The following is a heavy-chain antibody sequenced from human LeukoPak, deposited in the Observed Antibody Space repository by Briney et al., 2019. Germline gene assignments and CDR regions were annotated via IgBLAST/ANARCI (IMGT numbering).Heavy chain of an antibody. Sequence: QSGGSLRLSCAASGFSFSIYAMHWVRQAPGKGLEWVAVISYDGNNKYYADSVKGRFTISRDNSQNTLYLQMNSLRAEDTAVYYCARELASGDWGQGTLVTVSS. CDR3: ARELASGD. V-gene: IGHV3-30-3*01. CDR2: ISYDGNNK. D-gene: IGHD6-13*01. CDR1: GFSFSIYA. J-gene: IGHJ4*02.